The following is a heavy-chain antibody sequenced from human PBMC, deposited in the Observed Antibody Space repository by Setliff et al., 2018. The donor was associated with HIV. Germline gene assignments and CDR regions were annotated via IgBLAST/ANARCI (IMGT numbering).Heavy chain of an antibody. D-gene: IGHD4-4*01. CDR1: GYTLTSFY. CDR2: INSSGGST. CDR3: ARAFYTNLAHFDY. Sequence: ASVKVSCKASGYTLTSFYLHWVRQAPGQGLEWVAIINSSGGSTSYAQKFQGRVTMTSDTSTSTVYMELSSLRSEDTAVYYCARAFYTNLAHFDYLGQGTLVTVSS. J-gene: IGHJ4*02. V-gene: IGHV1-46*01.